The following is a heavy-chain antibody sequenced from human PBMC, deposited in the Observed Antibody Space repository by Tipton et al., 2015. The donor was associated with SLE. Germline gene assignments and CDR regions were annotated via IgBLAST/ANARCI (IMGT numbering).Heavy chain of an antibody. J-gene: IGHJ4*02. Sequence: TLSLTCTVSGGSIGSSYWCWIRQSPGKGLEWIGYIYDSGSTSYNPSLKSRVTISEDTSKQQFSLKLSSLTAADTAVYYCARHAGDYAYFDSWGQGTLVTVSS. CDR3: ARHAGDYAYFDS. V-gene: IGHV4-59*08. CDR1: GGSIGSSY. CDR2: IYDSGST. D-gene: IGHD4-17*01.